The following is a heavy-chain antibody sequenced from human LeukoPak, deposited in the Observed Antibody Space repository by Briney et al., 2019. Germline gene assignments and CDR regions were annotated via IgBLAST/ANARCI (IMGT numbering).Heavy chain of an antibody. D-gene: IGHD6-25*01. CDR3: AREVGSGTFDI. CDR2: ISPNTGGT. Sequence: GASVKVSXKASAYSFTDHYVHWVRQAPGEGLEWMGWISPNTGGTIYAQKFQGRVTMTRDTSIITAYMELSKLRSDDTAFYYCAREVGSGTFDIWGPGTMVTVSS. CDR1: AYSFTDHY. J-gene: IGHJ3*02. V-gene: IGHV1-2*02.